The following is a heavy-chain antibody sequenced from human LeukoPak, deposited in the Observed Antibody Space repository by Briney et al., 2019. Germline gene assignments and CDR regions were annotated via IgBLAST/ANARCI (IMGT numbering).Heavy chain of an antibody. J-gene: IGHJ4*02. CDR1: GYTFTGYY. CDR2: INPNSGGT. D-gene: IGHD1-26*01. CDR3: ARFSRRVGATSHFDY. Sequence: ASVTVSFKASGYTFTGYYMHWVRQAPGQGREWMGWINPNSGGTNYAQKFQGRVTMTRDTSISTAYMELSRLRSDDTAVYYCARFSRRVGATSHFDYWGQGTLVTVSS. V-gene: IGHV1-2*02.